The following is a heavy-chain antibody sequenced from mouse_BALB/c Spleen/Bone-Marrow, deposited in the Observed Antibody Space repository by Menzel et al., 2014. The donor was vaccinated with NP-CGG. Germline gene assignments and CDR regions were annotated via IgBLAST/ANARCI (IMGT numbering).Heavy chain of an antibody. Sequence: EVQGVESGGGLVQPGGSRKLSCAASGFTFSSFGMHWVRQAPGKGLEWVAYISSGSSTIYYADTVKGRFTISRDNPKNTLFLQMTSLRSEDTAMYYCASLTYYAMDYWGQGTSVTVSS. J-gene: IGHJ4*01. CDR1: GFTFSSFG. CDR3: ASLTYYAMDY. V-gene: IGHV5-17*02. CDR2: ISSGSSTI.